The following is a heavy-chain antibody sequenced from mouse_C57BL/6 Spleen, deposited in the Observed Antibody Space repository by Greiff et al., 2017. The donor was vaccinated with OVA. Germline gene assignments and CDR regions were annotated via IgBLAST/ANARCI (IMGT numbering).Heavy chain of an antibody. V-gene: IGHV1-4*01. Sequence: QVQLKQSGAELARPGASVKMSCKASGYTFTSYTMHWVKQRPGQGLEWIGYINPSSGYTKYNQKFKDKATLTADKSSSTAYMQLSSLTSEDSAVYYCARESRYYAMDYWGQGTSVTVSS. J-gene: IGHJ4*01. CDR1: GYTFTSYT. D-gene: IGHD6-2*01. CDR3: ARESRYYAMDY. CDR2: INPSSGYT.